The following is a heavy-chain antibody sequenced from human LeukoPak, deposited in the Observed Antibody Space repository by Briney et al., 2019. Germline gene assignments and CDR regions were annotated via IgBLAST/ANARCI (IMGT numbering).Heavy chain of an antibody. CDR3: ARELSQIVWGGLDY. V-gene: IGHV3-33*05. CDR1: GFTFSHYG. CDR2: IQNDASTE. D-gene: IGHD2-21*01. Sequence: GGSLRLSCAASGFTFSHYGMHWVRQAPGKGLEWVAVIQNDASTENFADSVKGRFTISRDNSKNTVFLQMNSLRVEDTAVYYCARELSQIVWGGLDYGGQGTLVSVSS. J-gene: IGHJ4*02.